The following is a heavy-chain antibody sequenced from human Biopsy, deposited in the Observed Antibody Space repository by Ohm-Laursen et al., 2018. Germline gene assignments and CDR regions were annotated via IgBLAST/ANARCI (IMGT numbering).Heavy chain of an antibody. CDR2: IHHSGST. CDR1: GGSISDNNYY. V-gene: IGHV4-39*07. Sequence: GTLSLTCPVSGGSISDNNYYWGWIRQPPGKGLECIGNIHHSGSTNYNPSLKSRLTISVDTSKNQFSLKLSSVTAADTAVYYCARMDCSGGSCHYYSYGMDVWGQGTTVTVSS. D-gene: IGHD2-15*01. CDR3: ARMDCSGGSCHYYSYGMDV. J-gene: IGHJ6*02.